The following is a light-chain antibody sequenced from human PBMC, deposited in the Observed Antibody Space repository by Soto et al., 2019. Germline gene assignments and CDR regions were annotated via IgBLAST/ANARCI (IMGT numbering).Light chain of an antibody. Sequence: QPVRTQSPSASAYLGASVKLTCTLSSGHSSYAIAWHQQKPEKGPRDLMKVDSDGSHTRGDALIDRFSGCSSGAERYRTIAIRQSDVEADSYFQTWGTGIHVVFGGGTKLTVL. CDR3: QTWGTGIHVV. V-gene: IGLV4-69*01. CDR1: SGHSSYA. CDR2: VDSDGSH. J-gene: IGLJ2*01.